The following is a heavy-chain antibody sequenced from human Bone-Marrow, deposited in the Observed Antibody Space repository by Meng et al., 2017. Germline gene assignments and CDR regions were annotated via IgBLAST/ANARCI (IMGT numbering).Heavy chain of an antibody. V-gene: IGHV4-30-2*01. CDR1: GGSISSGCYT. D-gene: IGHD2/OR15-2a*01. Sequence: QLQLQESGSGLVKPSQTLSLTCPVSGGSISSGCYTWSWIRQPPGKGLEWIGYIYHSGSTHYNPSLRGRVIMSVDTSKNQFSLKLYSVTAADTAVYYCARARTTNQSKYRNAYNWFDPWGQGTLVTVSS. CDR2: IYHSGST. CDR3: ARARTTNQSKYRNAYNWFDP. J-gene: IGHJ5*02.